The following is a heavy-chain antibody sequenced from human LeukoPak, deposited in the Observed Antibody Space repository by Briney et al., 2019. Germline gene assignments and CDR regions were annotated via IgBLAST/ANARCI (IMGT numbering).Heavy chain of an antibody. D-gene: IGHD6-6*01. Sequence: YPGGSLRLSCAASGFTFSSYAMSWVRQAPGKGLEWVSAISASGGGTYYADSVKGRFTISRDNSKNTLYLQVNSLRAEDTAVYYCAKGSSSSSTYYYYGMDVWGQGTTVTVSS. CDR2: ISASGGGT. CDR3: AKGSSSSSTYYYYGMDV. CDR1: GFTFSSYA. J-gene: IGHJ6*02. V-gene: IGHV3-23*01.